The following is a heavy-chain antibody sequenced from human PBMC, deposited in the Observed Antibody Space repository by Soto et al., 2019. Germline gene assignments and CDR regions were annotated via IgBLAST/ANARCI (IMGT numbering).Heavy chain of an antibody. CDR1: GGSISSGGYY. D-gene: IGHD2-15*01. Sequence: PSETLSLTCTVSGGSISSGGYYWSWIRQHPGKGLEWIGYIYYSGSTYYNPSLKSRVTISVDTSKNQFSLKLSSVTAADTAVYSCARHPGCCSGRNCYGYNIMDVWGKGTTVTVS. V-gene: IGHV4-31*03. CDR2: IYYSGST. J-gene: IGHJ6*04. CDR3: ARHPGCCSGRNCYGYNIMDV.